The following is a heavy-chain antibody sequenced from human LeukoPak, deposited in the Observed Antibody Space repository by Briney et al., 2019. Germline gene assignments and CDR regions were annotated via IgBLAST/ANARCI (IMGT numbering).Heavy chain of an antibody. Sequence: SETLSLTCAVYGGSFSGYYWSWIRQPPGKGLECIGEINHSGSTNYNPSLKSRVTISVDTSKNQFSLKLSSVTAADTAVYYCARDTSYYYDSSGYSPYDYWGQGTLVTVSS. D-gene: IGHD3-22*01. CDR1: GGSFSGYY. CDR3: ARDTSYYYDSSGYSPYDY. CDR2: INHSGST. V-gene: IGHV4-34*01. J-gene: IGHJ4*02.